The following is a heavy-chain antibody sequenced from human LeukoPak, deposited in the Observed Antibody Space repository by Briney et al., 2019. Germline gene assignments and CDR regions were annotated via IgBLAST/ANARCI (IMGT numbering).Heavy chain of an antibody. CDR1: GGTFSSYA. Sequence: SVKVSCKASGGTFSSYAISWVRQAPGQGLEWMGGIIPIFGTANYAQKFQGRVTITADESTSTAYMELSSLRSEDTAVYYCARTSSPLERPATVGFDPWGQGTLVTVSS. D-gene: IGHD1-1*01. V-gene: IGHV1-69*13. CDR3: ARTSSPLERPATVGFDP. J-gene: IGHJ5*02. CDR2: IIPIFGTA.